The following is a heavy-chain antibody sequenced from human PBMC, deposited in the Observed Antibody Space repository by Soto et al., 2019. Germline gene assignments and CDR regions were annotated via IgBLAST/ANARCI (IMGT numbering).Heavy chain of an antibody. CDR1: GGSITNNDYY. J-gene: IGHJ5*02. Sequence: PSETLSLTCIVSGGSITNNDYYWGWIRRPPGKGLEWIGTIHYSGGASYNPSLKSRVIISADTSKNQFSLRLSSVTAADTAVYYCARRTPLYASESSRFDPWGQGALVTLSS. CDR3: ARRTPLYASESSRFDP. D-gene: IGHD3-10*01. CDR2: IHYSGGA. V-gene: IGHV4-39*01.